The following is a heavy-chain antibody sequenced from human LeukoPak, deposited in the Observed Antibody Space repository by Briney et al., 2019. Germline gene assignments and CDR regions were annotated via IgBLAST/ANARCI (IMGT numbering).Heavy chain of an antibody. D-gene: IGHD2-21*02. J-gene: IGHJ3*02. Sequence: SETLSLTCTVSGGSISSTSYYWGWIRQPPGEGLEWIGSMYYTGKIYHNPSLKSRVTISVDTSKNQFSLKLSSVTAADTTVYYCARSHIVAVTGFAFDIWGQGTLVTVSS. CDR2: MYYTGKI. V-gene: IGHV4-39*01. CDR3: ARSHIVAVTGFAFDI. CDR1: GGSISSTSYY.